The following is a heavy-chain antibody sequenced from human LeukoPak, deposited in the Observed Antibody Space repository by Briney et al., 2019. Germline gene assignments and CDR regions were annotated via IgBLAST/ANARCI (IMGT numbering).Heavy chain of an antibody. V-gene: IGHV3-74*01. CDR1: GFTFSDCR. Sequence: PGGSLRLSCAASGFTFSDCRMHWVRQAPGKGLVWVSRINSDGSSTNYADSVKGRFTISRDNAKNTLYLQMNSLRAEDTAVYYCARAFGGSYYDGIDYWGQGTLVTVSS. CDR2: INSDGSST. J-gene: IGHJ4*02. CDR3: ARAFGGSYYDGIDY. D-gene: IGHD1-26*01.